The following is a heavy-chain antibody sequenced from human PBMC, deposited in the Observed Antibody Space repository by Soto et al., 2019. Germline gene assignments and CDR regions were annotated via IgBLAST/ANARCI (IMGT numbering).Heavy chain of an antibody. CDR3: ARWTLDDFWSGYNYFDY. V-gene: IGHV1-8*01. D-gene: IGHD3-3*01. CDR2: MNPNSGNT. J-gene: IGHJ4*02. CDR1: GYTFTSYD. Sequence: ASVKVSCKASGYTFTSYDINWVRQATGQGLEWMGWMNPNSGNTGYAQKFQGRVTMTRDTSTSTVYMELSSLRSEDTAVYYCARWTLDDFWSGYNYFDYWGQGTLVTVSS.